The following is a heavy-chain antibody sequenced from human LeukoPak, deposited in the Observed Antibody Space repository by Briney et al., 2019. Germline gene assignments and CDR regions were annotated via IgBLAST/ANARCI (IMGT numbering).Heavy chain of an antibody. CDR1: GFTFSSYS. J-gene: IGHJ4*02. CDR2: IKKTGSET. V-gene: IGHV3-7*01. D-gene: IGHD2-15*01. CDR3: AREDGYCSGGNCYSYFDS. Sequence: GGSLRLSCAASGFTFSSYSMNWVRQAPGKGLEWVAYIKKTGSETYYVDSVKGRFTITRDNTRNSLFLQMYSLRAEDTAVYFCAREDGYCSGGNCYSYFDSWGQGTLVTVSS.